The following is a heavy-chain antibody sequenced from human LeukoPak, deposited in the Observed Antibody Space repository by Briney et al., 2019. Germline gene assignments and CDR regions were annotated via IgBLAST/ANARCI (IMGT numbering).Heavy chain of an antibody. CDR1: GYTFTSYD. J-gene: IGHJ4*02. V-gene: IGHV1-8*01. D-gene: IGHD1-26*01. CDR2: MNPNSGNT. Sequence: ASVKVSCKASGYTFTSYDINGVRQATGQGREGMGWMNPNSGNTGYAQKFQGRVTMTRNTSISTAYMELSSLRSGDTAVYYCAVRVGATVSDYWGQGTLVTVSS. CDR3: AVRVGATVSDY.